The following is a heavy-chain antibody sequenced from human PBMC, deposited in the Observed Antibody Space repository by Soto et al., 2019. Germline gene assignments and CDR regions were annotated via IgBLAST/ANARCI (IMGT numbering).Heavy chain of an antibody. V-gene: IGHV1-3*01. Sequence: ASVKVSCKASGYTFTSYAMHWVRQAPGQRLEWMGWINAGNGNTKYSQKFQGRVTITRDSSASTAYMELSSLRSEDTAVYYCARVYYGSGTSGLDPWGQGTLVTVSS. D-gene: IGHD3-10*01. CDR3: ARVYYGSGTSGLDP. J-gene: IGHJ5*02. CDR1: GYTFTSYA. CDR2: INAGNGNT.